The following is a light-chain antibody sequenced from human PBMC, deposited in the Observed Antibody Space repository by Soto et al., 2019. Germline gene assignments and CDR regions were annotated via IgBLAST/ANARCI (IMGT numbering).Light chain of an antibody. CDR1: QSVSSY. J-gene: IGKJ4*01. CDR2: DAS. CDR3: QHRSTALT. Sequence: EIVWTQSPATLSLSPGERATLSCRANQSVSSYLAWYQQKPGQAPRLLIYDASNRATGIPARFSGSGSGTDFTLTISSLEPEDFAVYYCQHRSTALTFGGGTKVEIK. V-gene: IGKV3-11*01.